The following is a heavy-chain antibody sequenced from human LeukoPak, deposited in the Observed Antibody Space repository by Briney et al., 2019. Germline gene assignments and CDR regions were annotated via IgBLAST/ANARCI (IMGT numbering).Heavy chain of an antibody. V-gene: IGHV1-18*01. CDR3: AKGMEWFGELSPIFDY. D-gene: IGHD3-10*01. CDR2: ISAYNGNT. CDR1: GYTFTSYG. Sequence: ASVKVSCKASGYTFTSYGISWVRQAPGQGLEWMGWISAYNGNTNYAQKLQGRVTMTTDTSTSTAYMELRSLRSDDTAVYYCAKGMEWFGELSPIFDYWGQGTLVTVSS. J-gene: IGHJ4*02.